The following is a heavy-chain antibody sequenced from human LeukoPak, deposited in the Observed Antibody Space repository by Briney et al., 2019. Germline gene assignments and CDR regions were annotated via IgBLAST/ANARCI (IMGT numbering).Heavy chain of an antibody. D-gene: IGHD1-26*01. CDR3: SRGEVDGPDFDY. CDR1: GYTFADYY. Sequence: ASVKVSCRASGYTFADYYIHWVRQAPGQGLEWMGWINPNSVTNYAQQFQGRVTVTRDTSISTAYMELSRLTSDDMAVYYCSRGEVDGPDFDYWGQGTLVTVSS. J-gene: IGHJ4*02. CDR2: INPNSVT. V-gene: IGHV1-2*02.